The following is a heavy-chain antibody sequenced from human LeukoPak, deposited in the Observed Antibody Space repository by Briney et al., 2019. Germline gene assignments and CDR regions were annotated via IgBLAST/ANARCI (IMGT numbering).Heavy chain of an antibody. J-gene: IGHJ5*02. D-gene: IGHD6-6*01. Sequence: GESLKISCKGSGYSFTSYWIGWVRQMPGKGLEWMGIIYPGDSDTRYSPSFQGQVTISADKSISTAYLQWSSLKASDTAMYYCARRLGVAARYGKYNWFDPWGQGTLVTVSS. CDR3: ARRLGVAARYGKYNWFDP. CDR2: IYPGDSDT. V-gene: IGHV5-51*01. CDR1: GYSFTSYW.